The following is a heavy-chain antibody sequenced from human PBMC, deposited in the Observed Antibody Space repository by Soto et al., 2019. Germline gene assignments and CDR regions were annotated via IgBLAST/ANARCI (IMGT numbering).Heavy chain of an antibody. J-gene: IGHJ4*02. CDR2: INGGNGDT. CDR1: GYTFTGYA. CDR3: ARGYCSSTSCQYYFDY. V-gene: IGHV1-3*01. D-gene: IGHD2-2*01. Sequence: GASVKVSCKASGYTFTGYAIHWMRQAPGQRLEWMGWINGGNGDTKYSQKFQGRVTITRDTSASTAYMELTSLGSEDTALYHCARGYCSSTSCQYYFDYWGQGTPVTVSS.